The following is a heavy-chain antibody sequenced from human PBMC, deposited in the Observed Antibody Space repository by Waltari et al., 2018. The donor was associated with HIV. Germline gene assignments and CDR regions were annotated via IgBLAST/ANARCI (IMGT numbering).Heavy chain of an antibody. Sequence: EVQLVESGGGLVKPGGSLRLSCAASGFTFSHAWMSWVRQAPGKGVDGVGRMKSKTEGGTTDDAAPVKGRLTISRDDSTNTLYLQMNSLKTGDTAVYYCTTEFFYWLGLGWGQGCLVTVSS. CDR2: MKSKTEGGTT. J-gene: IGHJ4*02. CDR1: GFTFSHAW. CDR3: TTEFFYWLGLG. V-gene: IGHV3-15*01. D-gene: IGHD6-19*01.